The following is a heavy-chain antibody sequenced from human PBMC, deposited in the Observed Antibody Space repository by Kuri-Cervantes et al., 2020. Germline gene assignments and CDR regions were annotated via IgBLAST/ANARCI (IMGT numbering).Heavy chain of an antibody. J-gene: IGHJ6*03. D-gene: IGHD6-13*01. CDR3: ARSGEASWYPGVEYYYLDV. CDR2: ISSSGSTI. V-gene: IGHV3-11*04. CDR1: GFTFSDYY. Sequence: GGSLRLSCAASGFTFSDYYMSWIRQAPGKGLEWVSYISSSGSTIYYADSVKGRFTISRDNAKNSLYLQMNSLRAEDTAVYYCARSGEASWYPGVEYYYLDVWGKGTTVTVSS.